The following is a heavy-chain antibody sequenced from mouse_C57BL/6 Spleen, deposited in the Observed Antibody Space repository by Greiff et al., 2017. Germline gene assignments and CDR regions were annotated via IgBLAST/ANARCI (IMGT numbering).Heavy chain of an antibody. D-gene: IGHD1-1*01. CDR2: INPGSGGT. Sequence: QVQLQQSGAELVRPGTSVKVSCKASGYAFTNYLIEWVKQRPGQGLEWIGVINPGSGGTNYNEKFKGKATLTADKSSSTAYMQVSSLTSEDSAVYFCARAPPAVVAPYAMDYWGQGTSVTVSS. V-gene: IGHV1-54*01. CDR1: GYAFTNYL. J-gene: IGHJ4*01. CDR3: ARAPPAVVAPYAMDY.